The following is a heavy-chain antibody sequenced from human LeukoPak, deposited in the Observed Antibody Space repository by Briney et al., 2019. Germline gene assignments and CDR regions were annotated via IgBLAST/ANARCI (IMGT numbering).Heavy chain of an antibody. CDR1: GYTFTSYY. CDR2: INPSGGST. J-gene: IGHJ4*02. D-gene: IGHD2-15*01. V-gene: IGHV1-46*01. Sequence: ASVKVSCKASGYTFTSYYMHWVRQAPGQGLEWMGIINPSGGSTSYAQKFQGRVTMTRDTSTSTVYMELSSLRSEDTAVYYCARDRCSGGSYYYFDYWGQGTLVTVSS. CDR3: ARDRCSGGSYYYFDY.